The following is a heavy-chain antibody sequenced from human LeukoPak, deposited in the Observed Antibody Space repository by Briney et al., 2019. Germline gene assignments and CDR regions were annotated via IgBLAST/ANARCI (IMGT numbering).Heavy chain of an antibody. CDR3: ARQGITIFGVVNDY. Sequence: GGSLRLSCAASGFTFSSYSMNWVRQAPGKGLEWDSSISSSSGYIYYADSVKGRFTISRDNAKNSLYLQMNSLRAEDTAVYYCARQGITIFGVVNDYWGQGTLFTVSS. V-gene: IGHV3-21*01. D-gene: IGHD3-3*01. CDR1: GFTFSSYS. J-gene: IGHJ4*02. CDR2: ISSSSGYI.